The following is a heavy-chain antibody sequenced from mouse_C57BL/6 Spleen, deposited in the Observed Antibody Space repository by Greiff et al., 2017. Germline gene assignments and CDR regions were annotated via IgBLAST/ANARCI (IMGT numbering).Heavy chain of an antibody. CDR3: AVNWDDWYFDV. D-gene: IGHD4-1*02. CDR2: ISYDGSN. J-gene: IGHJ1*03. Sequence: EVKLVESGPGLVKPSQSLSLTCSVTGYSITSGYYWNWIRQFPGNKLEWMGYISYDGSNNYNPSLKNRISITRDTSKNQFFLKLNSVTTEDTATYYCAVNWDDWYFDVWGTGTTVTVSS. V-gene: IGHV3-6*01. CDR1: GYSITSGYY.